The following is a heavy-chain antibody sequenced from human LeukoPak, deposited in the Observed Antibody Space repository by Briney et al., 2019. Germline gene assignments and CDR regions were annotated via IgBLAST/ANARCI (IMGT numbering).Heavy chain of an antibody. CDR3: ARDPSHRGIFLST. V-gene: IGHV3-30*03. CDR2: ISHDGRDR. J-gene: IGHJ5*02. CDR1: GFTLSRYD. D-gene: IGHD2-15*01. Sequence: QTGGSLRLSCVVSGFTLSRYDMLWVRQSPGKGLEWLAVISHDGRDRYYADHVKGRFTISRDTSKNTLYLQMNSLRTEDTGVFYCARDPSHRGIFLSTWGQGTLVTVSS.